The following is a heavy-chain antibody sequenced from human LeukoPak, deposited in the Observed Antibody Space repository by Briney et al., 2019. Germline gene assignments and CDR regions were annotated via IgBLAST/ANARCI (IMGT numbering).Heavy chain of an antibody. J-gene: IGHJ3*02. D-gene: IGHD3-22*01. CDR2: IIPILGIA. CDR1: GGTFSSYA. CDR3: ARGGPAYYDSSGYYPPSNFDI. V-gene: IGHV1-69*04. Sequence: SVKVSCKASGGTFSSYAISWVRQAPGQGLEWMGRIIPILGIANYAQKFQGRVTITADKSTSTAYMELSSLRSEDTAVYYCARGGPAYYDSSGYYPPSNFDIWGQGTMVTVSS.